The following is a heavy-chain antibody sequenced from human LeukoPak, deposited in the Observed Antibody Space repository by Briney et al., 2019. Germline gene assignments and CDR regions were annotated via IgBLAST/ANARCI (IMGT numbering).Heavy chain of an antibody. CDR2: IRSKANNYAT. CDR3: TRHIRFGEDWYFDL. V-gene: IGHV3-73*01. CDR1: GFTFSGSA. Sequence: GGSLRLSCAASGFTFSGSAMHWVRQASGKGLEWVGRIRSKANNYATTYAASVKGRFTISRDDSKNTAYLQMNSLKTEDTAVYYCTRHIRFGEDWYFDLWGRGTLVTVSS. D-gene: IGHD3-10*01. J-gene: IGHJ2*01.